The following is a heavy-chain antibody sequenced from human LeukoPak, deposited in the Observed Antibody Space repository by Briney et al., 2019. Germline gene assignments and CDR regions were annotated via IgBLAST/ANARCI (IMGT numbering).Heavy chain of an antibody. CDR3: ARAAMVRGVDYFDY. V-gene: IGHV3-23*01. CDR1: GFTLSSYS. Sequence: GGSLRLSCAASGFTLSSYSMTWVRQAPGKGLEWVSVISGSGGATYYADSAKGRFTITRDNSKNTLYLQMNSLRAEDTALYYCARAAMVRGVDYFDYWGQGTLVTVSS. CDR2: ISGSGGAT. D-gene: IGHD3-10*01. J-gene: IGHJ4*02.